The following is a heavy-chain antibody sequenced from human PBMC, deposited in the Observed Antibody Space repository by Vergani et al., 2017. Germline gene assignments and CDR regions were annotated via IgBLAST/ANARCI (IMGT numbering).Heavy chain of an antibody. Sequence: QVQLVQSGAEVKKPGASVKVSCKASGYTFTSDDINWVRQATGQGLEWMGGIIPIFGTANYAQKFQGRVTITADESTSTAYMELSSLRSEDTAVYYCASRDITIFGVVIIRGYYYYGMDVWGQGTTVTVSS. V-gene: IGHV1-69*01. J-gene: IGHJ6*02. CDR1: GYTFTSDD. CDR2: IIPIFGTA. D-gene: IGHD3-3*01. CDR3: ASRDITIFGVVIIRGYYYYGMDV.